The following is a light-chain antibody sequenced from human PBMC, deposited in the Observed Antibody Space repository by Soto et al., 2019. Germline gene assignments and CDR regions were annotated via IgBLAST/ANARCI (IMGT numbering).Light chain of an antibody. CDR3: CSYAGSSTLV. Sequence: QSVLTQPASVSGSPGQSITISCTGTSSDVGSYNLVSWYQQHPGKAPKLMIYEGSKRPSGVSNSFSGSKSGNTASLTISGLQAEDEADYYCCSYAGSSTLVFGGGTKLTVL. J-gene: IGLJ2*01. CDR2: EGS. CDR1: SSDVGSYNL. V-gene: IGLV2-23*01.